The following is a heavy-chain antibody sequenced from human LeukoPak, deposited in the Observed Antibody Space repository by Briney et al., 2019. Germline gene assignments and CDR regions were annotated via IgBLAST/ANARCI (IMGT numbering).Heavy chain of an antibody. CDR3: ARGALAVAVDY. D-gene: IGHD6-19*01. CDR1: GGSFSGYY. V-gene: IGHV4-34*01. CDR2: INHSGST. Sequence: PSETLSLTGAVYGGSFSGYYWSWIRQPLGKGLEWIGDINHSGSTNYNPSLKSRVTISVDTSKNQFSLKLSAVTAADTAVYYCARGALAVAVDYWGQGTLVTVSS. J-gene: IGHJ4*02.